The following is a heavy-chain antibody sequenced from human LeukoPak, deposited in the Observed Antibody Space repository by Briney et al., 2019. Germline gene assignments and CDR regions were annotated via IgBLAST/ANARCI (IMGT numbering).Heavy chain of an antibody. CDR3: ARDESEWELLRMRYYYYMDV. CDR1: GFTFSSYS. J-gene: IGHJ6*03. D-gene: IGHD1-26*01. V-gene: IGHV3-21*01. Sequence: GGSLRLSCAASGFTFSSYSMNWVRQAPGKGLEWVSSISSSSSYIYYADSVKGRFTISRDNAKNSLYLQMNSLRAEDTAVYYCARDESEWELLRMRYYYYMDVWGKGTTVTVSS. CDR2: ISSSSSYI.